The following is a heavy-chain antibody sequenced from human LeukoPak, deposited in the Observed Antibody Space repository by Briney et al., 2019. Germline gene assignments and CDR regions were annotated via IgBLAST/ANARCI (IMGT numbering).Heavy chain of an antibody. CDR1: GFTFINYW. CDR2: INSDESGR. CDR3: ARAGIYRYRPGDY. V-gene: IGHV3-74*01. D-gene: IGHD3-10*01. J-gene: IGHJ4*02. Sequence: GGSLRLSCAASGFTFINYWMHWVRQAPGKGLVWVSCINSDESGRSYADSVKGRFSISRDNAKNTLYLQMNSLRAEDTAVYYCARAGIYRYRPGDYCGQRTPVTVSS.